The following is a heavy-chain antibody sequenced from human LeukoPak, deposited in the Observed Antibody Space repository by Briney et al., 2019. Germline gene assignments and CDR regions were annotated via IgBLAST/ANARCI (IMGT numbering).Heavy chain of an antibody. Sequence: GGSLRLSCAASGFTFDDYAMHWVRQAPGKGLEWVSGINWNGGSTGYADSVKGRFTISRDNAKNSLYLQMNSLRAEDTALYYCARDENYYGSGRFYYYYYMDVWGKGTTVTVSS. J-gene: IGHJ6*03. V-gene: IGHV3-20*04. CDR2: INWNGGST. CDR3: ARDENYYGSGRFYYYYYMDV. D-gene: IGHD3-10*01. CDR1: GFTFDDYA.